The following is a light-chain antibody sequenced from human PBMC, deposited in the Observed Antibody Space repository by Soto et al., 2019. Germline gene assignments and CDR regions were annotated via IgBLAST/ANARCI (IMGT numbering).Light chain of an antibody. V-gene: IGKV3-11*01. Sequence: EIVLTQSPANLSLSPGERATLSCRASQIVSSYLAWYQQKPGQAPRLLIYDASIRATGIPARFSGSWSGTDFTLTINGLEPEDSAVYYCQQRGNWPPTWTFGQGTKVDI. CDR3: QQRGNWPPTWT. J-gene: IGKJ1*01. CDR2: DAS. CDR1: QIVSSY.